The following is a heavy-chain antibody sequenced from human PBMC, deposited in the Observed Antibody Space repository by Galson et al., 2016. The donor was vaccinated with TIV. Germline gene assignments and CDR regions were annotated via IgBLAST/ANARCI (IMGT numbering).Heavy chain of an antibody. CDR3: ARRRGYSNGQVDY. CDR1: GGSINNYY. J-gene: IGHJ4*02. CDR2: IYDSGST. Sequence: SETLSLTCSVSGGSINNYYWSWIRRPPEKGLEWIGFIYDSGSTNYNPSLKSRVTMSLDTSKNQFSLKLTSVTAADTAVYYCARRRGYSNGQVDYWGQGTLVTVSS. V-gene: IGHV4-59*08. D-gene: IGHD5-18*01.